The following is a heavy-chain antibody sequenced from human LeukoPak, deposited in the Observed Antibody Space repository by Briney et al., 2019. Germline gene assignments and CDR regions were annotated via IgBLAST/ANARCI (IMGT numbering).Heavy chain of an antibody. V-gene: IGHV7-4-1*02. J-gene: IGHJ4*02. Sequence: ASVKVSCKASGYIFTSQSITWVRQAPGQGLEWIGWINTDTGNPTYAQGFTGRFVFSLDTSVSTAYLRITSLKAEDTAVYYCARTYYDFWSGYHKFDYWGQGTLVTVSS. D-gene: IGHD3-3*01. CDR2: INTDTGNP. CDR3: ARTYYDFWSGYHKFDY. CDR1: GYIFTSQS.